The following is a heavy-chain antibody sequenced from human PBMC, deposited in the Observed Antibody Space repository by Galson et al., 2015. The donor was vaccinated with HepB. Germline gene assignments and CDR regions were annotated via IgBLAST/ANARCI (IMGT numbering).Heavy chain of an antibody. CDR3: ARDSSPLWFGELFSY. J-gene: IGHJ4*02. D-gene: IGHD3-10*01. CDR1: GFTFKKYT. Sequence: SLRLSCAASGFTFKKYTMHWVRQAPGKGLEWVAVISYDGSNKYYADSVKGRFTISRDNSGNTLFLQMDSLRVEDTAVYYCARDSSPLWFGELFSYWGQGTQVIVSS. V-gene: IGHV3-30-3*01. CDR2: ISYDGSNK.